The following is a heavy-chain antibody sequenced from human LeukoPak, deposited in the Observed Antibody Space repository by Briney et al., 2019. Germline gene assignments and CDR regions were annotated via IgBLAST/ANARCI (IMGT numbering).Heavy chain of an antibody. V-gene: IGHV3-66*04. Sequence: GGSLRLSCAASGFTFSDYYMSWIRQAPGKGLEWVSVIYSGGSTYYADSVKGRFTISRDNSKNTLYLQMNSLRAEDTAVYYCARQDSSGYPHFDYWGQGTLVTVSS. CDR1: GFTFSDYY. CDR2: IYSGGST. CDR3: ARQDSSGYPHFDY. J-gene: IGHJ4*02. D-gene: IGHD3-22*01.